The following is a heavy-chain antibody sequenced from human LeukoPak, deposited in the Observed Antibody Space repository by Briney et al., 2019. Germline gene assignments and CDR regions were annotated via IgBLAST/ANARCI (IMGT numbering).Heavy chain of an antibody. D-gene: IGHD1-7*01. CDR1: GFTFSSYS. CDR2: ISSSSSTI. CDR3: AREYAGTYYHGMDV. V-gene: IGHV3-48*01. Sequence: GGSLRLSCAASGFTFSSYSMNWVRQTPGKGLEWVSYISSSSSTIYYADSVKGRFTISRDNAKNSLYLQMNSLRAEDTAVYYCAREYAGTYYHGMDVWGQGTTVTVSS. J-gene: IGHJ6*02.